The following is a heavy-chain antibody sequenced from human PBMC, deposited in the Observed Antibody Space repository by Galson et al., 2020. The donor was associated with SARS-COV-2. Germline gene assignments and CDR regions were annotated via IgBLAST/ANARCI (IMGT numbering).Heavy chain of an antibody. CDR1: GFTFSSYA. J-gene: IGHJ4*02. V-gene: IGHV3-23*01. Sequence: GGSLRLSCAASGFTFSSYAMSWVRQAPGKGLEWVSAISGSGGSTYYADSVKGRFTISRDNSKNTLYLQMNSLRAEDTAVYYCAKSTIIAVADPFFFDYWGQGTLVTVSS. CDR3: AKSTIIAVADPFFFDY. CDR2: ISGSGGST. D-gene: IGHD6-19*01.